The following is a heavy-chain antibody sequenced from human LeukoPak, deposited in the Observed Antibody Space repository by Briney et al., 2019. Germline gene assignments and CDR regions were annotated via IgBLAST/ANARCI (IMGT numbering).Heavy chain of an antibody. CDR2: INWNSYSI. V-gene: IGHV3-9*01. Sequence: PGGSLRLSCAVSGFTFDDYAMHWVRQVPGKGLEWVSGINWNSYSIGYGDSVKGGFTTSRYNAENSLYLQMNSLRAEDTAFYYCAINGGGDSGYGNFDYRGQGTLVTASS. CDR1: GFTFDDYA. D-gene: IGHD5-12*01. CDR3: AINGGGDSGYGNFDY. J-gene: IGHJ4*02.